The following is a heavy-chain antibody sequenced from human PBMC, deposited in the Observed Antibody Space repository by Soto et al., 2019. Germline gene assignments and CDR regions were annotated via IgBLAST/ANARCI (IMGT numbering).Heavy chain of an antibody. CDR3: ATDSESSSDYSDY. CDR2: INAYNGIP. V-gene: IGHV1-18*04. J-gene: IGHJ4*02. Sequence: ASVKVSCKTSGYSFTSYGINWVRQAPGQGLEWMGWINAYNGIPNYAQKFQGRVTMTTDTSTTTAYNELRSLRTAATTVYYCATDSESSSDYSDYWGRGTLVTVSS. D-gene: IGHD3-22*01. CDR1: GYSFTSYG.